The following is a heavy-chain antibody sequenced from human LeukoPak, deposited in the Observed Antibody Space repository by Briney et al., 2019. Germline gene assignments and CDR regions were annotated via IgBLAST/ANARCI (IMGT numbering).Heavy chain of an antibody. D-gene: IGHD6-13*01. J-gene: IGHJ4*02. Sequence: QAGGSLRLSCAASGFTFSTYGMHWVRQAPGKGLEWVAVISYDGSKKYYADSVNGRFTVSRDNSKNTLYLQSNNLRAEDTAVYYCLAAAGTVYWGQGTLVTVSS. V-gene: IGHV3-30*03. CDR1: GFTFSTYG. CDR2: ISYDGSKK. CDR3: LAAAGTVY.